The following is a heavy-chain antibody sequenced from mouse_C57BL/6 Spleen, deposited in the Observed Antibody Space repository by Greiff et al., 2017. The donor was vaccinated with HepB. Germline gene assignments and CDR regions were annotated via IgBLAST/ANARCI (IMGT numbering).Heavy chain of an antibody. V-gene: IGHV5-4*01. Sequence: EVQVVESGGGLVKPGGSLKLSCAASGFTFSSYAMSWVRQTPEKRLEWVATISDGGSYTYYPDNVKGRFTISRDNAKNNLYLQMSHLKSEDTAMYYCARECGDGAYCDYWGQGTTLTVSS. D-gene: IGHD3-3*01. J-gene: IGHJ2*01. CDR2: ISDGGSYT. CDR3: ARECGDGAYCDY. CDR1: GFTFSSYA.